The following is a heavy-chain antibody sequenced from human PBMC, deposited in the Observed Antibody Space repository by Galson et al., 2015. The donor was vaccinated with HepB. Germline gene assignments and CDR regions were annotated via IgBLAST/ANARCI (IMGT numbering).Heavy chain of an antibody. Sequence: SLRLSCAASGFTFSSYAMHWVRQAPGKGLEWVAVISYDGSNKYYADSVKGRFTISRDNSKNTLYLQMNSLRAEDTAVYYCARGSTTMIVVEYYFDYWGQGTLVTVSS. D-gene: IGHD3-22*01. V-gene: IGHV3-30*04. CDR2: ISYDGSNK. CDR1: GFTFSSYA. J-gene: IGHJ4*02. CDR3: ARGSTTMIVVEYYFDY.